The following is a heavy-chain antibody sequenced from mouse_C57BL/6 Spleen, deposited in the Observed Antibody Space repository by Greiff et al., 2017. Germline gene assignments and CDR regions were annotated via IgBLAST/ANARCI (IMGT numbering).Heavy chain of an antibody. CDR3: ARRGTVVAPDY. J-gene: IGHJ2*01. CDR2: IHPNSGST. D-gene: IGHD1-1*01. CDR1: GYTFTSYW. Sequence: QVQLQQPGAELVKPGASVKLSCKASGYTFTSYWMHWVKQRPGQGLEWIGLIHPNSGSTNYNEKFKSKATLTVDKSSSTAYMQLSSLTSEDSAVYYCARRGTVVAPDYWGQGTTLTVSS. V-gene: IGHV1-64*01.